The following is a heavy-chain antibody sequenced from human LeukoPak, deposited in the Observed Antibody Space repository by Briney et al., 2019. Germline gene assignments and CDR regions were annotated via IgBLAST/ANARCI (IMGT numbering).Heavy chain of an antibody. Sequence: SETLSLTCTVSGGSTSSYDWSWIRQPPGKGLEWIGYIYYSGSTNYNPSLKSRVTISVDTSKNQFSLKPSSVTAADTAVYYCARQSDYDPYYYGMDVWGQGTTVTVSS. V-gene: IGHV4-59*01. D-gene: IGHD3-3*01. CDR3: ARQSDYDPYYYGMDV. J-gene: IGHJ6*02. CDR1: GGSTSSYD. CDR2: IYYSGST.